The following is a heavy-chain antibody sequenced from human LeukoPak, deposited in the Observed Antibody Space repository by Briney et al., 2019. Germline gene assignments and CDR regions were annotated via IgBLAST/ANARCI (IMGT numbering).Heavy chain of an antibody. V-gene: IGHV5-51*01. J-gene: IGHJ3*02. D-gene: IGHD3-3*01. CDR3: ARTIFGVVTRDAFDI. CDR2: IYPGDSDT. Sequence: GASLQISCKGSGYSFTSYWVGWVRQLPGKGLEWMGIIYPGDSDTRYSPSFQGQVTISADKSISTAYLQWSSLKASDTAMYYCARTIFGVVTRDAFDIWGQGTMVTVSS. CDR1: GYSFTSYW.